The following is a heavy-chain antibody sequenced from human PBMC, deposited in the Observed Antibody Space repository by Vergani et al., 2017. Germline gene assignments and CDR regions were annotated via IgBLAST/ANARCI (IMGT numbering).Heavy chain of an antibody. V-gene: IGHV3-72*01. CDR2: TRNKANSYTT. J-gene: IGHJ3*02. Sequence: EVQLVESGGGLVQPGGSLRLSCAASGFTFSDPYMDWLRQAPGKGLEGVGRTRNKANSYTTEYAASVKGRFTISRDDAKNSLYLQMNSLKSEDTAVYYHSRLEYCSSTTCRQAFDIWGQGTMVTVS. CDR3: SRLEYCSSTTCRQAFDI. CDR1: GFTFSDPY. D-gene: IGHD2-2*01.